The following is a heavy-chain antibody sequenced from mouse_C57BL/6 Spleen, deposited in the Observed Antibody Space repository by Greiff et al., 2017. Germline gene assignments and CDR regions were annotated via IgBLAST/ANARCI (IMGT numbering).Heavy chain of an antibody. J-gene: IGHJ2*01. Sequence: VQLQQSGPELVKPGASVKISCKASGYAFSSSWMNWVKQRPGKGLEWIGRIYPGDGDTNYNGKFKGKATLTADKTSNTAYMQISSLASEASAVSVCAGSYRGIDDWGRDATLTVSS. D-gene: IGHD3-1*01. CDR2: IYPGDGDT. CDR1: GYAFSSSW. CDR3: AGSYRGIDD. V-gene: IGHV1-82*01.